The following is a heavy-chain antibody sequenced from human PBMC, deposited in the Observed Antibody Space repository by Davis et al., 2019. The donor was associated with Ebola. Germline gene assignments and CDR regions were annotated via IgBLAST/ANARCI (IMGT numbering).Heavy chain of an antibody. Sequence: HTGGSLRLSCAASGFTFDDYAMHWVRQAPGKGLVWVSRINSDGSSTSYADSVKGRFTISRDNAKNTLYLQMNSLRADDTAVYYCARGVLDYYDSSGYYRWGQGTLVTVSS. CDR1: GFTFDDYA. CDR3: ARGVLDYYDSSGYYR. J-gene: IGHJ4*02. V-gene: IGHV3-74*01. CDR2: INSDGSST. D-gene: IGHD3-22*01.